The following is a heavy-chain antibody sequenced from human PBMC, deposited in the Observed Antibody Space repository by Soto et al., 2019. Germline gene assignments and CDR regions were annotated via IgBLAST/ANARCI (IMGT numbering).Heavy chain of an antibody. Sequence: PGGSLRLSCAASGFTFSSYAMHWVRQAPGKGLEWVAVIPYDGSNKYYADSVKGRFTISRDNSKNTLYLQMNSLRAEDTAVYYRARDLVAARYFLDYWGQGTLVTVSS. CDR2: IPYDGSNK. D-gene: IGHD6-6*01. V-gene: IGHV3-30-3*01. CDR3: ARDLVAARYFLDY. J-gene: IGHJ4*02. CDR1: GFTFSSYA.